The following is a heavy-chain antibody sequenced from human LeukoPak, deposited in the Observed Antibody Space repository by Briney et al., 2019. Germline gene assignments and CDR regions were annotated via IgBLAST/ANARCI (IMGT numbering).Heavy chain of an antibody. V-gene: IGHV4-59*08. CDR1: GGSISSYY. CDR3: ARRAPYSYEWSTLDY. D-gene: IGHD5-18*01. J-gene: IGHJ4*02. CDR2: IYYSGST. Sequence: SETLSLTCTVPGGSISSYYWSWIRQPPGKGLEWIGYIYYSGSTNYNPSLKSRVTISVDTSKNQFSLKLSSVTAADTAVYYCARRAPYSYEWSTLDYWGQGTLVTVSS.